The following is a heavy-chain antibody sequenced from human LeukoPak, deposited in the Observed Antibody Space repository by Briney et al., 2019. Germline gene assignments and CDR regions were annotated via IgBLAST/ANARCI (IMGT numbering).Heavy chain of an antibody. CDR2: ISGSSSYT. D-gene: IGHD3-10*01. CDR1: GFTFSDYY. Sequence: GGSLRLSCAASGFTFSDYYMSWIRQAPGKGLEWVSYISGSSSYTNYADSVKGRFTISRDNAKNSLYLQMNSLRAEDTAVYYCAREAAYGSGSNNFDYWGQGTLVTVSS. V-gene: IGHV3-11*06. J-gene: IGHJ4*02. CDR3: AREAAYGSGSNNFDY.